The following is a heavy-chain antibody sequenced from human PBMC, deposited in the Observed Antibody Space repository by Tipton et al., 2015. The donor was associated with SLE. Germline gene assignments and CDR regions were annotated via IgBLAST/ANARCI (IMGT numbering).Heavy chain of an antibody. CDR1: GYTFTNYG. V-gene: IGHV1-18*01. D-gene: IGHD5-18*01. CDR2: INPYNGNT. Sequence: GEVRKPGASVKVSCRASGYTFTNYGISWVRQAPGQGLEWMGWINPYNGNTNYAQKFQGRVTMTTDTSTSTAYMELRSLRSDDTAVYYCARVRVDTAMGVFDFWGQGTLVTVSS. J-gene: IGHJ4*02. CDR3: ARVRVDTAMGVFDF.